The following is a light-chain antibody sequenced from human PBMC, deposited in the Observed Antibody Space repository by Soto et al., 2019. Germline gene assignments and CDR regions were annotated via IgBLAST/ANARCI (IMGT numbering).Light chain of an antibody. J-gene: IGLJ2*01. Sequence: QSVLTHPPSASGTPGQRVTISCSGSSSNIGSNYVYCYQQLPGTAPKLLIYRNNQRPSGVPDRFSGSKSGTSASLAISGLRSEDEADYYCAAWDDSLSGVVFGGGTKVTVL. V-gene: IGLV1-47*01. CDR1: SSNIGSNY. CDR3: AAWDDSLSGVV. CDR2: RNN.